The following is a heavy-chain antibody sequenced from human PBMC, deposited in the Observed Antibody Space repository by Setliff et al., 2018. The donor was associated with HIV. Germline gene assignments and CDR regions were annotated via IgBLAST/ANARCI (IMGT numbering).Heavy chain of an antibody. Sequence: ASVKVSCKASGYTFTSYAIHWVRQAPGQRLEWMGWINAGNGNTKYSQNFQGRVTITRDTSANTANMELSSLRSEDTAVYYCAREPAGSGSGSFGFWGQGTLVTVSS. CDR2: INAGNGNT. CDR3: AREPAGSGSGSFGF. CDR1: GYTFTSYA. D-gene: IGHD3-10*01. V-gene: IGHV1-3*01. J-gene: IGHJ4*02.